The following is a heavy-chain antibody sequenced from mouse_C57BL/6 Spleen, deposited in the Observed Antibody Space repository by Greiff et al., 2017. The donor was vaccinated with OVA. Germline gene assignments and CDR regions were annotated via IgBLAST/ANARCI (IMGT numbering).Heavy chain of an antibody. J-gene: IGHJ4*01. V-gene: IGHV5-12*01. CDR3: ARHLTTVGYYAMDY. CDR1: GFTFSDYY. D-gene: IGHD1-1*01. CDR2: ISNGGGST. Sequence: EVNVVESGGGLVQPGGSLKLSCAASGFTFSDYYMYWVRQTPEKRLEWVAYISNGGGSTYYPDTVKGRFTISRDNAKNTLYLQMSRLKSEDTAMYYCARHLTTVGYYAMDYWGQGTSVTVSS.